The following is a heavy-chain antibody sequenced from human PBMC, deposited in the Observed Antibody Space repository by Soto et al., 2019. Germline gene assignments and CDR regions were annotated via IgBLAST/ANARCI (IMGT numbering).Heavy chain of an antibody. CDR1: GFTFSSYS. Sequence: PGGSLRLSCAASGFTFSSYSMNWVRQAPGKGLEWVSYISSSSSTIYYADSVKGRFTISRDNAKNSLYLQMNSLRVEDTAVYYCARDWAYSTTQEFDSWGQGTLVTVSS. J-gene: IGHJ4*02. CDR3: ARDWAYSTTQEFDS. CDR2: ISSSSSTI. V-gene: IGHV3-48*01. D-gene: IGHD5-12*01.